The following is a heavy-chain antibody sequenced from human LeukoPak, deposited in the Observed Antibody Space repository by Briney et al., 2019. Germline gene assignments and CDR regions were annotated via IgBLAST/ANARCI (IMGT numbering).Heavy chain of an antibody. CDR2: IKQDGSEK. D-gene: IGHD4-17*01. CDR1: RFTFSNYW. Sequence: GGSLRLSCAASRFTFSNYWMSWVRQAPGKGLEWVASIKQDGSEKYYVDSMKGRFTISRDNAKNSLYLQMNGLRAEDTAVYYCARHGPSTTMVTTYDAFDIWGQGTMVTVSS. CDR3: ARHGPSTTMVTTYDAFDI. V-gene: IGHV3-7*01. J-gene: IGHJ3*02.